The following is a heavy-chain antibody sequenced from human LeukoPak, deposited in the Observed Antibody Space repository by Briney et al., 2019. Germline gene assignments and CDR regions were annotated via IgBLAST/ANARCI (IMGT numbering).Heavy chain of an antibody. CDR3: AKYDWESSTLDY. V-gene: IGHV3-30*04. CDR1: GFTFSSYA. D-gene: IGHD3-9*01. CDR2: ISYDGSNK. Sequence: PGGSLRLSCAASGFTFSSYAMHWVRQAPGKGLEWVAVISYDGSNKYYADSVKGRFTISRDNSKNTLYLQMNSLRAEDTAVYYCAKYDWESSTLDYWGQGTLVTVSS. J-gene: IGHJ4*02.